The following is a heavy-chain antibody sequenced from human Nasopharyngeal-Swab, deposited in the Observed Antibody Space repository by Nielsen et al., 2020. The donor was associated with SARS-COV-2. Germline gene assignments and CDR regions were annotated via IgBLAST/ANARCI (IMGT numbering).Heavy chain of an antibody. CDR2: INAGNGNT. V-gene: IGHV1-3*01. CDR3: AREPRGDDAFDI. Sequence: ASVKVSCKASGYTFTSYAMHWVRQAPGQRLEWMGWINAGNGNTKYSQKFQGRVTITRDTSASTAYMELSSLRSEDTAVYYCAREPRGDDAFDIWGQGTMVTVAS. D-gene: IGHD3-10*01. J-gene: IGHJ3*02. CDR1: GYTFTSYA.